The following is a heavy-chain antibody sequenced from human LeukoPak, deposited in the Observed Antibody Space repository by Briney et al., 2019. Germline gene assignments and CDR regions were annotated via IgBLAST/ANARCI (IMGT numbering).Heavy chain of an antibody. D-gene: IGHD1-26*01. V-gene: IGHV3-66*01. J-gene: IGHJ4*02. CDR2: INSGDST. CDR3: ARDVGTGSYSAGFDS. CDR1: GITVSSNY. Sequence: PGGSLRLSCAASGITVSSNYMSWVRQAPGKGLEWVSVINSGDSTYHADSVKDRFTISRDTSKNTVYLQMSSLRAEDTAVYYCARDVGTGSYSAGFDSWGQGTLVTVSS.